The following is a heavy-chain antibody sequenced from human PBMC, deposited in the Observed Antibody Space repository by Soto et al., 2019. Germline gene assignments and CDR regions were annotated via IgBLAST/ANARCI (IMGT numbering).Heavy chain of an antibody. Sequence: KASETLSLTCAVYGGSFSGYYWSWIRQPPGKGLEWIGEINHSGSTSYNPSLKSRVTISVDTSKNQFSLKLSSVTAADTAVYYCARRGDIVVVVAASYYFDYWGQGTLVTVSS. J-gene: IGHJ4*02. V-gene: IGHV4-34*01. CDR2: INHSGST. CDR3: ARRGDIVVVVAASYYFDY. CDR1: GGSFSGYY. D-gene: IGHD2-15*01.